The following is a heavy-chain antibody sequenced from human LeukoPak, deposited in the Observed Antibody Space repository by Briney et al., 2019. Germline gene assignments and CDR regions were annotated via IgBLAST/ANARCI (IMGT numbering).Heavy chain of an antibody. D-gene: IGHD6-19*01. J-gene: IGHJ5*02. CDR2: IYSSGST. CDR3: ARGGLVAVAGNGYNWFDP. V-gene: IGHV4-39*07. Sequence: SETLSLTCSVSGGSITRNNYYWGWIRQPPGEGLEWIGTIYSSGSTYYNPTLNSRVTISIDTPKNQFSLRLSSVTAADTAVYYCARGGLVAVAGNGYNWFDPWGQGTLVTVSS. CDR1: GGSITRNNYY.